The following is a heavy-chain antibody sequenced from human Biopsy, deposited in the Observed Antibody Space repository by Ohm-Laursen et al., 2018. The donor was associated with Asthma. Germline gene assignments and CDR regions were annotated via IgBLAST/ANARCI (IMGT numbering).Heavy chain of an antibody. Sequence: SVKVSCKASGGMFGNYAISWVRQAPGLGLEWMGGISLIFGSSNYAQKFQGRVTITADESTSTAYMEVTSLRSEDTAIYYCARCQVGYSSGWSLLLKKIYYSGMDVWGQGTAVTVSS. CDR2: ISLIFGSS. J-gene: IGHJ6*02. CDR3: ARCQVGYSSGWSLLLKKIYYSGMDV. CDR1: GGMFGNYA. V-gene: IGHV1-69*01. D-gene: IGHD6-19*01.